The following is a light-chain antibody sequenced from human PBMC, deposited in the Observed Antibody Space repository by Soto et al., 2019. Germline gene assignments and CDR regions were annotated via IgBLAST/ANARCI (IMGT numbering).Light chain of an antibody. Sequence: IQMTQSPSTLSASVGDRVTITCRSSQSISGYLAWYQQKPGKAPKLLIYDASSLESGVPSRFSGSASGTEFTLTISSLQPDDFATYYCQQYNSYPWTFGQG. CDR3: QQYNSYPWT. CDR1: QSISGY. V-gene: IGKV1-5*01. J-gene: IGKJ1*01. CDR2: DAS.